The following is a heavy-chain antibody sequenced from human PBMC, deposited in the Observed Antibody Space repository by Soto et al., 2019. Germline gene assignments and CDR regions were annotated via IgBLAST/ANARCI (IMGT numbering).Heavy chain of an antibody. V-gene: IGHV4-59*01. J-gene: IGHJ4*02. D-gene: IGHD4-17*01. CDR2: IYYSGST. CDR1: GGSISSYY. Sequence: SETLSLTCTVSGGSISSYYWSLIRQPPGKGLEWIGYIYYSGSTNYNPSLKSRVTISVDTSKNQFSLKLSSVTAADTAVYYCARSAIYGDFDYWGQGTLVTVSS. CDR3: ARSAIYGDFDY.